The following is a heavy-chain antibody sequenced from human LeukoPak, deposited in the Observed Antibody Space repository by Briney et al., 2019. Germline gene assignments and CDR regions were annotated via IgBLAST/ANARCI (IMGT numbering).Heavy chain of an antibody. Sequence: GASVKVSCKASGYTFTSYGISWVRQAPGQGLEWMGIINPSGGSTTYAQKFQGRVTMTGDTSTSTVYMELSSLRSEDTAVYYCARDSTPTYYSGTYYFEYWGQGTLVTVSS. V-gene: IGHV1-46*01. CDR2: INPSGGST. D-gene: IGHD1-26*01. CDR1: GYTFTSYG. J-gene: IGHJ4*02. CDR3: ARDSTPTYYSGTYYFEY.